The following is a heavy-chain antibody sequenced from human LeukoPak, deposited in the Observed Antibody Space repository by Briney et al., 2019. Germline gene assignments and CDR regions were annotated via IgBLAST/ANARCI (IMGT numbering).Heavy chain of an antibody. D-gene: IGHD6-13*01. V-gene: IGHV5-51*01. CDR3: ARLLRNIAAAVYYFDY. J-gene: IGHJ4*02. Sequence: GESLKISCKGSRYNFTSYWIGWVRQMPGKGLEWMGIIYPGDSDTRYSPSFQGQVTIPADKSISTAYLQWSSLKASDTAMYYCARLLRNIAAAVYYFDYWGQGTLVTVSS. CDR1: RYNFTSYW. CDR2: IYPGDSDT.